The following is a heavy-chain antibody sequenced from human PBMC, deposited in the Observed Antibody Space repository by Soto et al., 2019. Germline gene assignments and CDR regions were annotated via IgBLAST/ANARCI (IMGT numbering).Heavy chain of an antibody. CDR2: INAGNGNT. CDR1: GYTFTSYG. V-gene: IGHV1-18*04. D-gene: IGHD6-13*01. Sequence: ASVKVSCKASGYTFTSYGISWVRQAPGQRLEWMGWINAGNGNTKYSQKFQGRVTISADESTNTAFMELSSLSSEDTALYFCASPGLAAGGQANNGRYDYWGQGTLVTVSS. J-gene: IGHJ4*02. CDR3: ASPGLAAGGQANNGRYDY.